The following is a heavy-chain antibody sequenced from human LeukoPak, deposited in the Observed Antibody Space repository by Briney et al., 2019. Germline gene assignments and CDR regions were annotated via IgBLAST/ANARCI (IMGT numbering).Heavy chain of an antibody. Sequence: VASVKVSCKASGYTFTSYDINWVRQATGQGLEWMGWMNPNSGNTVYAQKFQGRVAMTRNTSRSTAYMELTSLRSEDSAVYYCARGTYYMDVWGKGTTVTVSS. CDR3: ARGTYYMDV. CDR1: GYTFTSYD. J-gene: IGHJ6*03. V-gene: IGHV1-8*01. CDR2: MNPNSGNT.